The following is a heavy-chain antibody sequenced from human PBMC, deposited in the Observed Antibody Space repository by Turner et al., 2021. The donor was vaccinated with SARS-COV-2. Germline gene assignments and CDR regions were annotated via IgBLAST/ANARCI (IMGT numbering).Heavy chain of an antibody. J-gene: IGHJ4*02. CDR1: GFTFSNFA. Sequence: EVQLLESGGGLLQPGGSLRLSCAASGFTFSNFAMTWVRQAPGRGLEWVSAISASGGDTHYADSVKGRFTSSRDNSKSTLYLQVNSLRAEDTAMYYCAADCTSASCYSRNADYWGQGTLVTVSS. V-gene: IGHV3-23*01. D-gene: IGHD2-2*01. CDR2: ISASGGDT. CDR3: AADCTSASCYSRNADY.